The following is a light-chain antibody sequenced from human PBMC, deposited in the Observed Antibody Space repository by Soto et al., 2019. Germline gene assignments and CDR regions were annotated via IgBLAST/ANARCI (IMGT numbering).Light chain of an antibody. J-gene: IGKJ4*01. CDR2: GES. CDR3: QQFGGARI. Sequence: EIVLTQTPGTLSLSPGDGATLSCRASQTLSRSQLAWYQQKPGQAPSLLIYGESSRATGISDRFSGGGSGTDFTLTISRLEPEDFAVYYCQQFGGARIFGGGTKVEIK. V-gene: IGKV3-20*01. CDR1: QTLSRSQ.